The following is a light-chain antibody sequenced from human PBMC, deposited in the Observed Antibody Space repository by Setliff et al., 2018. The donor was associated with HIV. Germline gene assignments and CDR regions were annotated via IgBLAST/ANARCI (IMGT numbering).Light chain of an antibody. CDR2: DDY. CDR1: NIGSKS. V-gene: IGLV3-21*03. CDR3: QVWDSRSDHLV. Sequence: SYELTQPPSVSVAPGKTARIACGGNNIGSKSVHWYQQKPGQAPVLVVYDDYDRPSGIPERFSGSNSGNTATLTISRVEAGDEADYYCQVWDSRSDHLVFGTGTKVTVL. J-gene: IGLJ1*01.